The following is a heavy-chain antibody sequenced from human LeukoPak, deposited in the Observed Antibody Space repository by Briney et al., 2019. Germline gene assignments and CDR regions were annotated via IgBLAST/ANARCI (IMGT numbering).Heavy chain of an antibody. D-gene: IGHD4-23*01. CDR1: GFTFGDYA. CDR3: TRDLGYGRNSDYYGMDV. Sequence: GGSLRLSCTASGFTFGDYAMSWVRQAPGKGLEWVGFVRSKAYGGTTEYAASVKGRFTISRDDSKSIAYLQMNSLKTEDTAVYYCTRDLGYGRNSDYYGMDVWGQGTTVTVSS. J-gene: IGHJ6*02. V-gene: IGHV3-49*04. CDR2: VRSKAYGGTT.